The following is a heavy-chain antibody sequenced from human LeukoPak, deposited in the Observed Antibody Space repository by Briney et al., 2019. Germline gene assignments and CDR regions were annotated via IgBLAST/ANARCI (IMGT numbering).Heavy chain of an antibody. Sequence: SQTLSLTCTVSGGSISSGGYYWSWIRQHPGKGLEWIGYIYYSGSTYYNPSLKSRVTISVDTSKNQFSLKLSSVTAADAAVYYCARVYFLDYYDSSGEYFDYWGQGTLVTVSS. CDR1: GGSISSGGYY. V-gene: IGHV4-31*03. CDR2: IYYSGST. D-gene: IGHD3-22*01. J-gene: IGHJ4*02. CDR3: ARVYFLDYYDSSGEYFDY.